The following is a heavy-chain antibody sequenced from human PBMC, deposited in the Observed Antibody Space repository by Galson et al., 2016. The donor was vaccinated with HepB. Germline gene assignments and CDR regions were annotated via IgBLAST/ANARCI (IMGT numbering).Heavy chain of an antibody. D-gene: IGHD6-6*01. CDR2: SDPENGET. CDR3: ATGSGSSSREYYYYYYGMDV. J-gene: IGHJ6*02. V-gene: IGHV1-24*01. Sequence: SVKVSCKVSGYTLNEVYIHWVRQAPGKGLEWMGGSDPENGETIYAQKFQGRVTMTEDTSTDTPYMELSSLRSEDTAVYYCATGSGSSSREYYYYYYGMDVWGQGTTVTVSS. CDR1: GYTLNEVY.